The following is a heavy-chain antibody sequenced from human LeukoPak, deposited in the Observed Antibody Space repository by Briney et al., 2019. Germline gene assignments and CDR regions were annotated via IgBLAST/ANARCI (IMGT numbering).Heavy chain of an antibody. CDR2: IKQDGSEK. V-gene: IGHV3-7*01. CDR3: AREGGGYSYGYIWL. CDR1: GFTFSSYW. D-gene: IGHD5-18*01. J-gene: IGHJ4*02. Sequence: GGSLRLSCAASGFTFSSYWMSWVRQAPGKGLEWVANIKQDGSEKCYVDSVKGRFTISRDNAKNSLYLQMNSLRAEDTAVYYCAREGGGYSYGYIWLWGQGTLVTVSS.